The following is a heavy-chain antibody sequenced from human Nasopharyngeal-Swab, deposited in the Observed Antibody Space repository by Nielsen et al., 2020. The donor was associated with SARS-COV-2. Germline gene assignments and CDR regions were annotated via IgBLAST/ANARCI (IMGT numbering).Heavy chain of an antibody. CDR3: ARDLHEYGSGLYYFDY. Sequence: WIRQPPGKGVEWIGYIYYSGSTYYNPSLKSRVTISVDTSKNQFSLKLSSVTAADTAVYYCARDLHEYGSGLYYFDYWGQGTLVTVSS. CDR2: IYYSGST. J-gene: IGHJ4*02. V-gene: IGHV4-30-4*01. D-gene: IGHD3-10*01.